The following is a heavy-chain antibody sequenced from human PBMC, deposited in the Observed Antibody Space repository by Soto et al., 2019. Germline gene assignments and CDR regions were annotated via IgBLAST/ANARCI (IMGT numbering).Heavy chain of an antibody. Sequence: SETLSLTCPVSGGSISSYYWSWIRQPPGKGLEWIGYIYYSGSTNYNPSLKSRVTISVDTSKNQFSLKLSSVTAADTAVYYCAGERITLVRGVIHRAAFDIWGQVTMVTFSS. CDR2: IYYSGST. CDR1: GGSISSYY. D-gene: IGHD3-10*01. CDR3: AGERITLVRGVIHRAAFDI. V-gene: IGHV4-59*01. J-gene: IGHJ3*02.